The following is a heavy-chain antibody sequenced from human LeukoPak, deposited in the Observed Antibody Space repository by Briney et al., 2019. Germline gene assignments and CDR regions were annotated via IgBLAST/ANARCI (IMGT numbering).Heavy chain of an antibody. D-gene: IGHD1-20*01. Sequence: KPSETLSLTCAVYGASFSSYYWSSIRQPPGNGLEWIGEIKHSGSTNYNPSLKSRVTISVDTYKNQFSLKLSSVTAADTAVYYCARVRYNWNRDFDYWGQGTLVTVSS. CDR1: GASFSSYY. CDR2: IKHSGST. CDR3: ARVRYNWNRDFDY. V-gene: IGHV4-34*01. J-gene: IGHJ4*02.